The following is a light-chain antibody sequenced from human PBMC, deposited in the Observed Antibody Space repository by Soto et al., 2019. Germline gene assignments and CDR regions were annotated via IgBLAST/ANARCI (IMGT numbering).Light chain of an antibody. CDR3: SSYTNSITHV. V-gene: IGLV2-14*03. CDR1: SSDVGGYDY. CDR2: GVS. J-gene: IGLJ3*02. Sequence: QSALTQPASVSGSPGQSITISCTGTSSDVGGYDYVSWYQQHPGKAPKLMIYGVSNRPSGVYNRFSGSKSGNTASLTISGLQAEDEADYYCSSYTNSITHVFGGGTKLTVL.